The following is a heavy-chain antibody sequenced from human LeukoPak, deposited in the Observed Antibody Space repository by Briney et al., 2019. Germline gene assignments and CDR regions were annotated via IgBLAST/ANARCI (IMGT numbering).Heavy chain of an antibody. Sequence: SETLSLTCTVSGGSISSYYWSWLRQPPGKGLEWIGYIYYSGSTNYNPSLKSRVTISVDTSKNQFSLKLSSVTAADTAVYYWAREPLYDTSGYYPDWGQGTLVTVSS. J-gene: IGHJ4*02. D-gene: IGHD3-22*01. CDR3: AREPLYDTSGYYPD. CDR2: IYYSGST. V-gene: IGHV4-59*01. CDR1: GGSISSYY.